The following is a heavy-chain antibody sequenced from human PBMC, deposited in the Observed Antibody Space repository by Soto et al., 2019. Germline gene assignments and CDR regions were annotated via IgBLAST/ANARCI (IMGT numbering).Heavy chain of an antibody. D-gene: IGHD3-10*01. CDR3: ARVVLWFGESINYFDY. CDR2: INWNGGST. J-gene: IGHJ4*02. V-gene: IGHV3-20*01. Sequence: GGSLRLSCAASGFTFDDYGMSWVRQAPGKGLEWVSGINWNGGSTGYADSVKGRFTISRDNAKNSLYLQMNSLRAEDTALYHCARVVLWFGESINYFDYWGQGTLVTVSS. CDR1: GFTFDDYG.